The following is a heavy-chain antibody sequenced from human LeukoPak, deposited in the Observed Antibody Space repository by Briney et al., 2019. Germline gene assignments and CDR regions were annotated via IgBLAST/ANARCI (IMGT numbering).Heavy chain of an antibody. CDR2: IYYSGST. V-gene: IGHV4-39*01. Sequence: SETLSLTCTVSGGSISSSSYYWCWIRQPPGKGLEWIGSIYYSGSTYYNPSLKSRVTISVDTSKNQFSLKLSSVTAADTAVYYCARHRFTYYYDSSGYYPFDYWGQGTLVTVSS. D-gene: IGHD3-22*01. CDR1: GGSISSSSYY. J-gene: IGHJ4*02. CDR3: ARHRFTYYYDSSGYYPFDY.